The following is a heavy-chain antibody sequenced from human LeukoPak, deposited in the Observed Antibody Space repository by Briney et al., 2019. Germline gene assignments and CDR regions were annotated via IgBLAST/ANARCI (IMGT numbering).Heavy chain of an antibody. J-gene: IGHJ4*02. CDR3: ATEGLDLRVPYDY. V-gene: IGHV1-24*01. CDR1: GYTFTSYG. D-gene: IGHD1-7*01. Sequence: ASVKVSCKASGYTFTSYGISWVRQAPGQGLEWMGGFDPELGEHIYAQNFQGRITMTEDTSTDTAYMEVSSLRSEDTAVYYCATEGLDLRVPYDYWGQGTLVTVSS. CDR2: FDPELGEH.